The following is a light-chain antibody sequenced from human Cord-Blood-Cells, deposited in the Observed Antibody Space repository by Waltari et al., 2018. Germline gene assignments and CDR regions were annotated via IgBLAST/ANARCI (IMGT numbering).Light chain of an antibody. CDR3: QSADSSGTWV. V-gene: IGLV3-25*03. CDR2: KDS. J-gene: IGLJ3*02. Sequence: SYELTQPPSVSVSPGQTARITCSGDALPKQYAYWYQQKPGQAPVLVIYKDSEMPSGIAERFSGSSSGTTVTLTISGVQAEDEADYYCQSADSSGTWVFGGGTKLTVL. CDR1: ALPKQY.